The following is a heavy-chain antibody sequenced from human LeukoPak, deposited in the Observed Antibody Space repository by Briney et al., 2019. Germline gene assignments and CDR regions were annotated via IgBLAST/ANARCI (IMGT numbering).Heavy chain of an antibody. Sequence: GESLQISCKVSGFTFTTSWIGWVRQMPGKGLEWMGIIYPGDSDTKYSPSLQGQVTISADKSIDTTYLQWSSLKASDTAMYYCAGPHTLDRTTKYYFDYWGQGTLVTVSS. D-gene: IGHD1-26*01. CDR3: AGPHTLDRTTKYYFDY. CDR2: IYPGDSDT. J-gene: IGHJ4*02. V-gene: IGHV5-51*01. CDR1: GFTFTTSW.